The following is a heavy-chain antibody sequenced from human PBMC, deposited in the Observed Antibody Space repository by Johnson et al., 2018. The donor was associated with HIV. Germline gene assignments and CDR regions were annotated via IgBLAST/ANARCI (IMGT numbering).Heavy chain of an antibody. CDR1: GFTFSSYG. V-gene: IGHV3-30*19. J-gene: IGHJ3*02. Sequence: VESGGGVVQPGRSLKLSCAASGFTFSSYGMHWVRQAPGKGLEWVAVISYDGSNKYYADSVKGRFTISRDNSKNSLALQMNSLRAEDTAVYYCARDGSSSSWNAFDIWGQGTMVTVSS. CDR3: ARDGSSSSWNAFDI. D-gene: IGHD6-6*01. CDR2: ISYDGSNK.